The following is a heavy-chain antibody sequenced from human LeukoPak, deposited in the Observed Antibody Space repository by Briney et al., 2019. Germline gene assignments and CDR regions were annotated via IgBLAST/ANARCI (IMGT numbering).Heavy chain of an antibody. CDR1: GFTFSDYY. CDR2: ISSSSSYT. V-gene: IGHV3-11*06. J-gene: IGHJ4*02. D-gene: IGHD6-13*01. Sequence: GGSLRLSCAASGFTFSDYYMSWIRQAPGKGLEWVSYISSSSSYTNYADSVKGRFTISRDNAKNSLYLQMNSLRAEDTAVYFCARGTAGEFDYWGQGTLVTVSS. CDR3: ARGTAGEFDY.